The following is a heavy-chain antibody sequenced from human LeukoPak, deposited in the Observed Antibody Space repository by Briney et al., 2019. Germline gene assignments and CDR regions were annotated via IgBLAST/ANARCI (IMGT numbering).Heavy chain of an antibody. V-gene: IGHV3-48*01. CDR2: ISSSSSTI. J-gene: IGHJ4*02. D-gene: IGHD6-6*01. Sequence: PGGSLRLSCAASGFTFSSYSMNCVRQAPGKGLEWVSYISSSSSTIYYADSVKGRFTISRDNAKNSLYLQMNSLRAEDTAVYYCARDRFSSSSEEYFDYWGQGTLVTVSS. CDR1: GFTFSSYS. CDR3: ARDRFSSSSEEYFDY.